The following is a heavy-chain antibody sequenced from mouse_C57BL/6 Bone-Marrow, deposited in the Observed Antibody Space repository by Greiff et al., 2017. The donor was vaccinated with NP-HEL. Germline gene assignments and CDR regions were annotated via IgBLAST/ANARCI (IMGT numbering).Heavy chain of an antibody. D-gene: IGHD4-1*01. J-gene: IGHJ1*03. CDR3: APSGPWDHWYFDV. Sequence: VQLQQPGTELVKPGASVKLSCKASGYTFTSYWMHWVKQRPGQGLEWIGNINPSNGGTNYNEKFKSKATLTVDKSSSTAYMQLSSLTSEDSAVYYCAPSGPWDHWYFDVWGTGTTVTVSS. V-gene: IGHV1-53*01. CDR2: INPSNGGT. CDR1: GYTFTSYW.